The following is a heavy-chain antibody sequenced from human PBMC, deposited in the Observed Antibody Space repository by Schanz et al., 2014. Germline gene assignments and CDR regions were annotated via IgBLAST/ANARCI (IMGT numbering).Heavy chain of an antibody. CDR3: ARGRVVPAAPEFDY. CDR1: GGSISSGGYY. J-gene: IGHJ4*02. D-gene: IGHD2-2*01. V-gene: IGHV4-31*03. CDR2: IYYSGST. Sequence: QLQLQESGPGLVKPSETLSLTCTVSGGSISSGGYYWSWIRQHPGKGLEWIGYIYYSGSTYYNPSLKSRVTISVDTSKKQFSLNLSSVTAADTAVYYCARGRVVPAAPEFDYWGQGILVTVSS.